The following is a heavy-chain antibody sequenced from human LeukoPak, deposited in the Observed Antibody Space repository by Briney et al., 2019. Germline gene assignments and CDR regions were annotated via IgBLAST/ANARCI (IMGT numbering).Heavy chain of an antibody. D-gene: IGHD6-19*01. V-gene: IGHV1-69*13. CDR1: GGTFSSYA. CDR3: ATVSGYSSGYYLDY. CDR2: IIPIFGTA. Sequence: RASVKVSCKASGGTFSSYAISWVRQAPGQGLEWMGGIIPIFGTANYAQKFQGRVTITADESTSTAYMELSSLRSEDTAVYYCATVSGYSSGYYLDYRRQPTHDTDSS. J-gene: IGHJ4*02.